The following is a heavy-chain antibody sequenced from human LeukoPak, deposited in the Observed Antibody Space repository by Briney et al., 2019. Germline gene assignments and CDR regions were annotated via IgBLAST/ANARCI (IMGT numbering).Heavy chain of an antibody. CDR3: ARSLQLRDAFDI. CDR1: GGSISSYY. V-gene: IGHV4-59*01. D-gene: IGHD1-26*01. CDR2: IYYSGST. J-gene: IGHJ3*02. Sequence: PSETLSLTCTVSGGSISSYYWSWIRQPPGKGLEWIGYIYYSGSTNYNPSLKSRVTISVDTSKNQFSLKLSSVTAADTAVYYCARSLQLRDAFDIWGQGTMVTVSS.